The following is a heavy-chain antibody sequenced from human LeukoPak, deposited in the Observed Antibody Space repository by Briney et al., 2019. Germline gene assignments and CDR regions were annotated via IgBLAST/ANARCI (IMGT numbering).Heavy chain of an antibody. CDR3: ARDLWSGYYYYYGMDV. CDR2: IWYDGSNK. V-gene: IGHV3-33*01. CDR1: GFTFSSYG. J-gene: IGHJ6*02. D-gene: IGHD3-3*01. Sequence: PGRSLRLSCAASGFTFSSYGMHWVRQAPGKGLEWVAVIWYDGSNKYYADSVKGRFTISRDNSKNTLYLQMNSLRAEDTAVYYCARDLWSGYYYYYGMDVWGQGTTATVSS.